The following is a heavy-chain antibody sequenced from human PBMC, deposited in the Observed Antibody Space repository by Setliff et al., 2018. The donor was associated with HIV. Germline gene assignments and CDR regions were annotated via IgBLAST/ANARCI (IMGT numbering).Heavy chain of an antibody. CDR3: VREGGAIFGVVIEGPAFDI. CDR2: IAPSSGGI. D-gene: IGHD3-3*01. J-gene: IGHJ3*02. Sequence: ASVKVSCKASGYTFTSYILHWVRQAAGQGLEWVGRIAPSSGGIHYAQKFQDRVTMTRDTSTSTVYMDLSRLRSEDRAVYFCVREGGAIFGVVIEGPAFDIWGQGTMVTVSS. V-gene: IGHV1-46*01. CDR1: GYTFTSYI.